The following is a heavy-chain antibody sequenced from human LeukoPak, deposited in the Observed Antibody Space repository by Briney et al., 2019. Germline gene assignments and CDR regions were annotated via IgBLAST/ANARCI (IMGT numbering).Heavy chain of an antibody. J-gene: IGHJ6*02. V-gene: IGHV1-46*01. Sequence: ASVNVSCKASGYTFTSYGISWVRQAPGQGLEWMGILNPSGGSTSYAQKFQGRATLTRATSTSTVYMELSSLKSEDTAVYYCASVYNYGMDVWGQGTTVIVSS. CDR2: LNPSGGST. CDR1: GYTFTSYG. CDR3: ASVYNYGMDV.